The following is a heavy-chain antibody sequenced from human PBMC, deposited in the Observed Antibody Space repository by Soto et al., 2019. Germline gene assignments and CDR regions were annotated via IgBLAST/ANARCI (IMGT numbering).Heavy chain of an antibody. D-gene: IGHD1-26*01. CDR1: GFTFSSYA. J-gene: IGHJ6*02. CDR3: ARAVGYYSGMDV. Sequence: QVQLVESGGGVVQPGRSLRLSCAASGFTFSSYAMHWVRQAPGKGLEWVAVISYDGSNKYYADSVKGRFTISRDNSKNTLYLQMNSLRAEDTAVYYWARAVGYYSGMDVWGQGTTVTVSS. CDR2: ISYDGSNK. V-gene: IGHV3-30-3*01.